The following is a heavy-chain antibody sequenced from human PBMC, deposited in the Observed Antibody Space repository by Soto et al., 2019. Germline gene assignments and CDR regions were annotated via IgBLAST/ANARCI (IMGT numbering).Heavy chain of an antibody. CDR3: AREYSSSWYYFDY. Sequence: QVQLQESGPGLVKPSQTLSLTCTVSGGSISSGGYYWSWIRQHPGKCLEWIGYIYYSGSTYYNPYVKSRVTISVDTSKNQFSLKLSSVTAEDTAVYYCAREYSSSWYYFDYWGQGTLVTVSS. J-gene: IGHJ4*02. D-gene: IGHD6-13*01. V-gene: IGHV4-31*03. CDR1: GGSISSGGYY. CDR2: IYYSGST.